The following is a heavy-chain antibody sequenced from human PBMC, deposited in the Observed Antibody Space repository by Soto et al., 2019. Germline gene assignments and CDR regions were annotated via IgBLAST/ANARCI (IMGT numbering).Heavy chain of an antibody. CDR3: AREPAYYYDSSGYSVPFGY. J-gene: IGHJ4*02. CDR1: GFTFSNYA. Sequence: QVQLVESGGGVVQPGRSLRLSCAASGFTFSNYAMHWVRQAPGKGLEWVAVISYDGSNKYYADSVTGRFTISRYNSKNTLFLQMNSLRAEDTAVYYCAREPAYYYDSSGYSVPFGYWGQGTLVTVSS. D-gene: IGHD3-22*01. V-gene: IGHV3-30-3*01. CDR2: ISYDGSNK.